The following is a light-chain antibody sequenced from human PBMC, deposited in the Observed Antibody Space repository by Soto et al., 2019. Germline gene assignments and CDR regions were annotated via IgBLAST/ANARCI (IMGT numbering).Light chain of an antibody. Sequence: EIVLTQSPGTLSLSPGERATLSCRASQSVSSNYLAWYQHKPGQAPRLLIYGASSRAAGIPDRFSGSGSGTDFTLTISRLEAEDFAIYFCQQYDGSSGFTFGQGTKLEI. CDR1: QSVSSNY. J-gene: IGKJ2*01. CDR3: QQYDGSSGFT. V-gene: IGKV3-20*01. CDR2: GAS.